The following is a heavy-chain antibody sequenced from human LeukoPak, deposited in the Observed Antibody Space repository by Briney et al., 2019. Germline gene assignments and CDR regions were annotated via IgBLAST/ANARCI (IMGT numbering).Heavy chain of an antibody. J-gene: IGHJ4*02. Sequence: ASVKVSCKASGYTFTGYYMHWVRQAPGQGLEWMGWINPNSGGTNYAQKFQGRVTMTRDTSASTAYMELSSLRSEDTAVYYCAVPAASTRQYYFDYWGQGTLVTVSS. CDR3: AVPAASTRQYYFDY. CDR2: INPNSGGT. CDR1: GYTFTGYY. D-gene: IGHD2-2*01. V-gene: IGHV1-2*02.